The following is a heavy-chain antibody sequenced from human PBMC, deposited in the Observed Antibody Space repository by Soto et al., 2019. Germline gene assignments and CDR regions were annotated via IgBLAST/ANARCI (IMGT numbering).Heavy chain of an antibody. Sequence: QVQLLQSGAEMKKPGSSVKVSCKASGGTFSTYTIIWVRQAPGQGLEWMGRIIPMLDITNTAQSFQGRVMINADKSTSTAYLELSALRSDDTGIFFCTLGSWSAENFYIWGRGTMVTVSS. D-gene: IGHD6-13*01. CDR3: TLGSWSAENFYI. CDR1: GGTFSTYT. CDR2: IIPMLDIT. V-gene: IGHV1-69*02. J-gene: IGHJ3*02.